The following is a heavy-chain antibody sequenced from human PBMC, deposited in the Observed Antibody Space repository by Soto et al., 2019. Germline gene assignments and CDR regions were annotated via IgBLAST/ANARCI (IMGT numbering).Heavy chain of an antibody. CDR2: IYYRGST. Sequence: QLQLQESGPGLVKPSETLSLTCTVSGDSISSSLYYWGWVRQPPGKGLEWIGSIYYRGSTYSSPSLKSRVTISVDTSKNQFSLKLSSVTAADTAVYYCARHLHPTTGYCPSTSCYHFDYWGQGTLVTVSS. CDR1: GDSISSSLYY. J-gene: IGHJ4*02. CDR3: ARHLHPTTGYCPSTSCYHFDY. V-gene: IGHV4-39*01. D-gene: IGHD2-2*01.